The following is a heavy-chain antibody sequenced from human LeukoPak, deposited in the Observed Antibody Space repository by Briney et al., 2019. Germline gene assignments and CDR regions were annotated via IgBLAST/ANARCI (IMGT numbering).Heavy chain of an antibody. CDR1: GFTFSSYS. Sequence: GGSLRLSCAASGFTFSSYSMNWVRQAPGKGLEWVANIKQDGSEKYYVDSVKGRFTISRDNAKNSLYLQMNSLRAEDTAVYYCARDGGVNWNDGDAFDIWGQGTMVTVSS. D-gene: IGHD1-1*01. J-gene: IGHJ3*02. V-gene: IGHV3-7*01. CDR2: IKQDGSEK. CDR3: ARDGGVNWNDGDAFDI.